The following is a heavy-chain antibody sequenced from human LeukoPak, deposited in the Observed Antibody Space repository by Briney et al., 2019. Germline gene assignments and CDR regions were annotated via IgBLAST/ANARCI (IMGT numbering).Heavy chain of an antibody. CDR3: ARGGGRYCSSTSCYVGY. J-gene: IGHJ4*02. D-gene: IGHD2-2*01. CDR1: GGSFSGSY. Sequence: PSETLSLTCGVSGGSFSGSYWGWIRQPPGKGLEWIGEINLSGSTNYNSSLTSRVTISLDTSKNQFSLKLSSVTAADTAVYYCARGGGRYCSSTSCYVGYWGQGTLVTVSS. V-gene: IGHV4-34*01. CDR2: INLSGST.